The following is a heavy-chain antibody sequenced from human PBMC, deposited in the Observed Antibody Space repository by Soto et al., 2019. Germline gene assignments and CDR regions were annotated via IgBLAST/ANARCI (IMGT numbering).Heavy chain of an antibody. Sequence: QVQLQESGPGLVKPSGTLSLTCAVSGGSISSSNWWSWVRQPPGKGLEWIGEIYHSGSTNYNPSLKSRVTISVDKSKNQCSLKLSSVTAADTAVYYCAGVGEGYSSSWYADYWGQGTLVTVSS. D-gene: IGHD6-13*01. CDR1: GGSISSSNW. J-gene: IGHJ4*02. V-gene: IGHV4-4*02. CDR3: AGVGEGYSSSWYADY. CDR2: IYHSGST.